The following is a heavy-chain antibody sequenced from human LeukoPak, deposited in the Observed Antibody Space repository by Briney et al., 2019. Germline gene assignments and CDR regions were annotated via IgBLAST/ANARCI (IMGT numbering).Heavy chain of an antibody. CDR2: INHSGST. Sequence: SETLSLTCAVYGGSFRGYYWSWIRQPPGEGLEWIGEINHSGSTNYNPSLKSRVTISVDTSKNQFSLKLSSVTAADTAVYYCARVDVAVSSSWAREVYYYYYMDVWGKGTTVTVSS. CDR1: GGSFRGYY. J-gene: IGHJ6*03. V-gene: IGHV4-34*01. CDR3: ARVDVAVSSSWAREVYYYYYMDV. D-gene: IGHD6-13*01.